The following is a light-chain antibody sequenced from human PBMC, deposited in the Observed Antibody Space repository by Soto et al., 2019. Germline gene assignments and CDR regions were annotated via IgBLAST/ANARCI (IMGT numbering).Light chain of an antibody. V-gene: IGLV2-11*01. CDR2: DVS. Sequence: QSALTQPRSVSGSPGQSVTISCTGTSSDVGTYNHVSWYQQHPGKAPKLMIYDVSQRPSGVPDRFSGSKSGNTASLTISGLQAEDESDYYCCSYAGSYTPVFGGGTKLTV. J-gene: IGLJ2*01. CDR1: SSDVGTYNH. CDR3: CSYAGSYTPV.